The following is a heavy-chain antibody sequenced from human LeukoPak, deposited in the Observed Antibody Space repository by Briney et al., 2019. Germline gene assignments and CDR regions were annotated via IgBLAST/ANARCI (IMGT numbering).Heavy chain of an antibody. Sequence: SETLSLTCSVSGGSISSSSSYWGWIRQPPGKGLEWIGEIYHSGSTNYNPSLKSRVTISVDKSKNQFSLKLSSVTAADTAVYYCARDRRYSDSSGYIRGFDYWGQGALVTVSS. V-gene: IGHV4-39*07. CDR2: IYHSGST. CDR3: ARDRRYSDSSGYIRGFDY. J-gene: IGHJ4*02. CDR1: GGSISSSSSY. D-gene: IGHD3-22*01.